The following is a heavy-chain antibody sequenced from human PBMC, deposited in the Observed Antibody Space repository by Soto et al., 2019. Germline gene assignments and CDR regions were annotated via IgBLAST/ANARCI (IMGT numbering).Heavy chain of an antibody. J-gene: IGHJ6*02. D-gene: IGHD3-10*01. CDR1: GFTFSSYA. CDR2: ISYDERTK. CDR3: AKGVLSFHYGMEV. Sequence: QVQLVESGGGVVQPGRSLRLSCAGSGFTFSSYAMEWVRQAPGKGLEWVAAISYDERTKYYADSVKGRFTISRDNSKKTLYLQMNSLRADDTAMYYCAKGVLSFHYGMEVWGQGTTVTVSS. V-gene: IGHV3-30*18.